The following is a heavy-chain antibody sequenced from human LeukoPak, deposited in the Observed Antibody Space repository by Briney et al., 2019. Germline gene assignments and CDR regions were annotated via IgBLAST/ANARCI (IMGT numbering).Heavy chain of an antibody. Sequence: GGSLRLSCAASGFIFSDYDVHWVRQAPGKGLEFVSAITSNGGRTFYANSVKGRFTISRDNSKNALYLQMDSLRADDMAVYYCARGAASGGYDYWGQGTLVTVSS. D-gene: IGHD3-10*01. J-gene: IGHJ4*02. CDR1: GFIFSDYD. CDR2: ITSNGGRT. V-gene: IGHV3-64*01. CDR3: ARGAASGGYDY.